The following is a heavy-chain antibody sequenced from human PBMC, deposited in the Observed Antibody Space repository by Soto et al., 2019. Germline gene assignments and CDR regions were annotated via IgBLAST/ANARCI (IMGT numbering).Heavy chain of an antibody. CDR3: ARLLSXSXDFXXGYYGXFDX. Sequence: QVQLQESGPGLVKPSQTLSLTCTVSGGSISSGGYYWSWIRQHPGKGLEWIGYIYYSGSTYYNPSLKSRVTISVDTSKNQFSLKLSSVTAADTAVXYCARLLSXSXDFXXGYYGXFDXXXQGTLVTVSS. D-gene: IGHD3-3*01. CDR1: GGSISSGGYY. J-gene: IGHJ5*02. V-gene: IGHV4-31*03. CDR2: IYYSGST.